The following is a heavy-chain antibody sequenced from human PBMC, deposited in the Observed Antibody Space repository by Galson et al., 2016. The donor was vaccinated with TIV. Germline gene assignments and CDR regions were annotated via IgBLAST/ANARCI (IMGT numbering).Heavy chain of an antibody. CDR3: ARSEYSYGKYYYYYYMDV. V-gene: IGHV1-69*13. CDR2: IIPIFGTA. J-gene: IGHJ6*03. Sequence: SVKVSCKASGGTFSSYAISWVRQAPGQGLEWIGGIIPIFGTASYAQKFQGRVTIAADDSTSTAYMELSSLRSEDTAVFYCARSEYSYGKYYYYYYMDVWGKGTTVIVSS. D-gene: IGHD5-18*01. CDR1: GGTFSSYA.